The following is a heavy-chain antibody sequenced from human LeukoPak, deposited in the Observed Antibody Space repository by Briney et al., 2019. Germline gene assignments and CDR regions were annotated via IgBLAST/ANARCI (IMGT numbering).Heavy chain of an antibody. V-gene: IGHV4-59*12. CDR3: ARVRNWRGAFDI. CDR2: IYSSGST. Sequence: SETLSLTCTVSGGSISSYYWSWIRQPPGKGLEWIGCIYSSGSTNYNPSLKSRVTISVATSKNQFSLKLSSVTAADTAVYYCARVRNWRGAFDIWGQGTMVTVSS. D-gene: IGHD1-1*01. CDR1: GGSISSYY. J-gene: IGHJ3*02.